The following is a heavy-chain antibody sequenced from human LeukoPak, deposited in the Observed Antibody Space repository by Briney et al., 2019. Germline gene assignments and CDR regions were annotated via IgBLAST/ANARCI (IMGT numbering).Heavy chain of an antibody. D-gene: IGHD3-16*01. V-gene: IGHV3-48*03. CDR3: ARGGNYGWNWFDP. Sequence: GGSLRLSCAASGFTFSSYEMNWVRQAPGKGLEGVSYISDSGSAIYYADSVKGRFTISRDNAKNSLYLQMNSLRAEDTAVYYCARGGNYGWNWFDPWGQGTLATVSS. J-gene: IGHJ5*02. CDR2: ISDSGSAI. CDR1: GFTFSSYE.